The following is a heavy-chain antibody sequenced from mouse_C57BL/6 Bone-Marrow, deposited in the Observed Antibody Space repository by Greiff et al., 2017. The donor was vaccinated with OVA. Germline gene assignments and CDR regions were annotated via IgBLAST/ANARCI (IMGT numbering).Heavy chain of an antibody. CDR1: GYTFTSYW. J-gene: IGHJ1*03. D-gene: IGHD1-1*01. CDR2: IHPNSGST. CDR3: AYYGSSPFYWYFDV. V-gene: IGHV1-64*01. Sequence: VQLQQPGAELVKPGASVKLSCKASGYTFTSYWMHWVKQRPGQGLEWIGMIHPNSGSTNYNEKFKSKATLTVDKSSSTAYMQLSSLTSEDSAVYYCAYYGSSPFYWYFDVWGTGTTVTVSS.